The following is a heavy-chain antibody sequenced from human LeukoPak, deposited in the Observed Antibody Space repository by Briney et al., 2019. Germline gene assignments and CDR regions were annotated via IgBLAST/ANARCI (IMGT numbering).Heavy chain of an antibody. CDR1: GGSISSYY. J-gene: IGHJ6*02. D-gene: IGHD3-16*01. CDR3: ARVGGGLRPYYYYGMDV. CDR2: IYYSGST. V-gene: IGHV4-59*01. Sequence: SETLSLTCTVPGGSISSYYWSWIRQPPGKGLEWIGYIYYSGSTNYNPSLKSRVTISVDTSKNQFSLKLSTVTAADTAVYYFARVGGGLRPYYYYGMDVWGQGTTVTVSS.